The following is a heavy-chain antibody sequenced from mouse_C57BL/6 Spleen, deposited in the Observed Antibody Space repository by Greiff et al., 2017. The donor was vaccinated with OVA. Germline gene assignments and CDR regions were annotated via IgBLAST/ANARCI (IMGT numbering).Heavy chain of an antibody. D-gene: IGHD4-1*01. Sequence: VQLQQPGAELVMPGASVKLSCKASGYTFTSYWMHWVKQRPGQGLEWLGEIDPSDSYTNYNQKFKGKSTLTVDKSSSTAYMKLSSLTSEDSAVYYCARKGNWDSFAYWGQGTLVTVSA. CDR1: GYTFTSYW. CDR3: ARKGNWDSFAY. J-gene: IGHJ3*01. V-gene: IGHV1-69*01. CDR2: IDPSDSYT.